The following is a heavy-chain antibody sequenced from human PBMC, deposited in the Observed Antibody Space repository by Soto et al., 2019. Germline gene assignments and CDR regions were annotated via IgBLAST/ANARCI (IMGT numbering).Heavy chain of an antibody. V-gene: IGHV3-48*02. CDR1: GFTFSRYN. CDR2: GTTSGDTV. J-gene: IGHJ6*02. D-gene: IGHD3-10*01. Sequence: EVQVVEAGGGLGQPGGSLRLSCVASGFTFSRYNIHWVRQAPGKGLEGVAYGTTSGDTVFYADSVEGRFAISRDVATNSVHLQMNSMRDEDTAVYYCVREEASGSSGPTYYYYYNGMDVWGQGTTVTVSS. CDR3: VREEASGSSGPTYYYYYNGMDV.